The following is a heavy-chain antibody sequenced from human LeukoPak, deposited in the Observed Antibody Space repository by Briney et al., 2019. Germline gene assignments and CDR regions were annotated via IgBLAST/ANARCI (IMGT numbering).Heavy chain of an antibody. D-gene: IGHD2-2*02. Sequence: SETLSLTCTVSGYSISSGYYWGWIRQPPGKGLEWIGSIYHSGSTYYNPSLKSRVTISVDTSKNQFSLKLSSVTAADTAVYYCARLLVIVVVPAAIPENAFDIWGQGTMVTVSS. CDR1: GYSISSGYY. CDR3: ARLLVIVVVPAAIPENAFDI. J-gene: IGHJ3*02. CDR2: IYHSGST. V-gene: IGHV4-38-2*02.